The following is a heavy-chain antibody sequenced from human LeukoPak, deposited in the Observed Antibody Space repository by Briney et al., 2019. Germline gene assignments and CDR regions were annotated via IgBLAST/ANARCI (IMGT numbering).Heavy chain of an antibody. Sequence: ASVNVSCKLSGYTLTELSMHWVRQAPGKGREWMGGFDPEDGETIYAQKFQGRVTMTEDTSTDTAYMELSSLRSEDTAVYCCATDRRFLPSYGMDVWGQGTTVTVSS. CDR2: FDPEDGET. D-gene: IGHD3-3*01. V-gene: IGHV1-24*01. J-gene: IGHJ6*02. CDR1: GYTLTELS. CDR3: ATDRRFLPSYGMDV.